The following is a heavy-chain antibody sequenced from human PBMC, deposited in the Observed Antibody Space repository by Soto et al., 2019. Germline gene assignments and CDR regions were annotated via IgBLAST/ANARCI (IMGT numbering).Heavy chain of an antibody. CDR1: GVTISSNY. CDR3: VRDMQLWRLDS. J-gene: IGHJ4*02. D-gene: IGHD2-21*01. V-gene: IGHV3-66*01. Sequence: GGSLRLSCAASGVTISSNYMSWVRQAPGKGLEWVSVIYSGGSTYYADSVKGRFTISRDNSKNTLYLQMNSLRAEDTAVYYCVRDMQLWRLDSWGQGTLVTVSS. CDR2: IYSGGST.